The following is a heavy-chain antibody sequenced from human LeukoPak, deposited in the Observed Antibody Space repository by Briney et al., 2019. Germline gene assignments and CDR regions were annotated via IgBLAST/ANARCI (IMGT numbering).Heavy chain of an antibody. CDR2: MDPSGSI. D-gene: IGHD6-19*01. J-gene: IGHJ1*01. CDR3: ARELQGWPFGL. V-gene: IGHV4-4*07. CDR1: GGSISSDY. Sequence: SETLSLTCTVSGGSISSDYWSWIRQPAGKGLGWIGRMDPSGSINYNPSLQSRLSMSGDTSKNQFSLKLSSVTAADTAMYYCARELQGWPFGLWGRGTLVTVSS.